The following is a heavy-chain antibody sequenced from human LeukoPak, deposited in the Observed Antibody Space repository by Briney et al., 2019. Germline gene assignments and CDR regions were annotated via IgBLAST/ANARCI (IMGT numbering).Heavy chain of an antibody. CDR1: GGSFSGYY. CDR3: ARGLYYGSGSQFNWFDP. CDR2: SNHSGSN. J-gene: IGHJ5*02. D-gene: IGHD3-10*01. Sequence: SETLSLTCAVYGGSFSGYYWRWIRQPPGKGLEWIGESNHSGSNNYNPSLKSRVTISVDTSKNQFSLKLSSVTAADTAVYYCARGLYYGSGSQFNWFDPWGQGTLVTVSS. V-gene: IGHV4-34*01.